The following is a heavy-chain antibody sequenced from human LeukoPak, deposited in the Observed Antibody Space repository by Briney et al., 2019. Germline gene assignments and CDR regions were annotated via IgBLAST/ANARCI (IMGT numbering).Heavy chain of an antibody. CDR1: GFTFSSYW. J-gene: IGHJ4*02. Sequence: GGSLRLSCAASGFTFSSYWMSWVSQAPGKGLEWVANIKQDGSEKYHVASVKGRFTISRDNAENSLYLQMNSLRGEDTAVYFCARAGYSSGWDYWGQGTLVSVPS. D-gene: IGHD6-19*01. CDR2: IKQDGSEK. V-gene: IGHV3-7*01. CDR3: ARAGYSSGWDY.